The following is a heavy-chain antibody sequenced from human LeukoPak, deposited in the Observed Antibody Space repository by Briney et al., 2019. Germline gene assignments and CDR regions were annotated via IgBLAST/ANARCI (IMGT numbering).Heavy chain of an antibody. V-gene: IGHV3-21*01. D-gene: IGHD5/OR15-5a*01. CDR1: ESTFSSFP. CDR2: ISSSGSHI. CDR3: AKIGVSGHWYFDL. Sequence: PGGSLRLSCTASESTFSSFPMSWVRQAPGGGLEWISSISSSGSHIYYADSLKGRFTVSRDSAKNSLYVQMNSLRAEDTAVYYCAKIGVSGHWYFDLWGRGTLVTVSS. J-gene: IGHJ2*01.